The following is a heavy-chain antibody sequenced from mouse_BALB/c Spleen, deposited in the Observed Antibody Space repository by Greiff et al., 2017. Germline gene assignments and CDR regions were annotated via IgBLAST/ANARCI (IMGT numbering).Heavy chain of an antibody. J-gene: IGHJ3*01. Sequence: EVMLVESGGGLVKPGGSLKLPCAASGFAFSSYDMSWVRQTPEKRLEWVAYISSGGGSTYYPDTVKGRFTISRDNAKNTLYLQMSSLKSEDTAMYYCARYFAWFAYWGQGTLVTVSA. CDR1: GFAFSSYD. CDR2: ISSGGGST. CDR3: ARYFAWFAY. V-gene: IGHV5-12-1*01.